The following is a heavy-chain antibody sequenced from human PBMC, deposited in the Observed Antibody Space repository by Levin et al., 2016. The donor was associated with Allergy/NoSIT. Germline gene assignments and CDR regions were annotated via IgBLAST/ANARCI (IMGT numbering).Heavy chain of an antibody. CDR1: GFTFSRYS. J-gene: IGHJ5*02. CDR3: AKSLYGGVTS. D-gene: IGHD4-23*01. V-gene: IGHV3-23*01. CDR2: ISGNSGST. Sequence: GESLKISCAASGFTFSRYSISWVRQAPGKGLEWVSGISGNSGSTQYADSVKGRFTISRDNSKNTLHLQMNSLRAEDTALYYCAKSLYGGVTSWGQGILVTVSS.